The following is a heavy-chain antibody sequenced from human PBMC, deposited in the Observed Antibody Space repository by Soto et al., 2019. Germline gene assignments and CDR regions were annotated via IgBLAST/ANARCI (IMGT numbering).Heavy chain of an antibody. CDR3: ATVTFYDSQCVY. V-gene: IGHV3-64*01. J-gene: IGHJ4*02. CDR2: ITGNGGST. Sequence: PGGSLRLSCAASGFPFSDYLMHWVRQAPGKGLEYVSAITGNGGSTYYASSVKGRFTISRDNSKSVLYLHMGSLRADDMSVYYCATVTFYDSQCVYWGRGTLVTVSS. CDR1: GFPFSDYL. D-gene: IGHD3-22*01.